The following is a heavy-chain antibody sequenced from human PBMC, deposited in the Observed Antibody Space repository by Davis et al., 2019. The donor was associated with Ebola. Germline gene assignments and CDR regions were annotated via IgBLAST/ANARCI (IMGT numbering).Heavy chain of an antibody. D-gene: IGHD2-15*01. V-gene: IGHV3-33*03. Sequence: GESLKISCAASGFTFSSYGMHWVRQAPGKGLEWVAIIWYDGSYKYYADSVKGRFTISRDNSKNTLYLQMNSLRAEDTAVYYCAKGYCTGGLCNSDGGLEYWGQGTLVTVSS. J-gene: IGHJ4*02. CDR2: IWYDGSYK. CDR1: GFTFSSYG. CDR3: AKGYCTGGLCNSDGGLEY.